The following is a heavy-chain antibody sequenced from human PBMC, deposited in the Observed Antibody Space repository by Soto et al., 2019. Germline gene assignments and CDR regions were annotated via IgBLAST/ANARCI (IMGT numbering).Heavy chain of an antibody. CDR1: GFTFSSYA. CDR2: ISGSGGST. Sequence: EVQLLESGGGLVQPGGSLRLSCAASGFTFSSYAMSWVRQATGKGLEWVSAISGSGGSTYYADSVKGRFTISRDNSKNTLYLQMNSLRAEDTAVYYCAKIGGSGWELDYWGQGTLVTVSS. J-gene: IGHJ4*02. V-gene: IGHV3-23*01. D-gene: IGHD6-19*01. CDR3: AKIGGSGWELDY.